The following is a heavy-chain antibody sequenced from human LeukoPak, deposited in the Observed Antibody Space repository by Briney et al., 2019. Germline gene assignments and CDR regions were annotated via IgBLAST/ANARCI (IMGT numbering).Heavy chain of an antibody. CDR1: GFTLTPYW. D-gene: IGHD2-21*01. CDR3: VRDCCSWDVFDI. J-gene: IGHJ3*02. V-gene: IGHV3-74*01. Sequence: GGSLRLSCEAAGFTLTPYWMHWFRQAPVKGLVWVARINSDGRDTGYADSVKGRLTISRDNAKNTVYLQMNSLRAEDTAVYYCVRDCCSWDVFDIWGQGTMVTLSS. CDR2: INSDGRDT.